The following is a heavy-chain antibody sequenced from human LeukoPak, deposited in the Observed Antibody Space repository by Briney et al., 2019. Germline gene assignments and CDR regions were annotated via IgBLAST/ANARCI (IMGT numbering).Heavy chain of an antibody. V-gene: IGHV4-59*01. J-gene: IGHJ5*02. Sequence: SETLSLTCTVSGGSISNYYWSWIRQPPTKGLECIGYIYYSGSTNYNPSLKSRVTISVDTSKSQFSLKLGSVTAADTAVYYCARIIIGSGRSEGTNWFDPWGQGTLVTVSS. CDR3: ARIIIGSGRSEGTNWFDP. D-gene: IGHD6-19*01. CDR1: GGSISNYY. CDR2: IYYSGST.